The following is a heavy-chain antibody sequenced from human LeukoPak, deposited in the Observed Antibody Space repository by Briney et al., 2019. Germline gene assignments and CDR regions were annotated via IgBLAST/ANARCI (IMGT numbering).Heavy chain of an antibody. D-gene: IGHD2-15*01. CDR3: ARDQGWSFDY. Sequence: GGSLRLSCAASGFTFSSYAMNWVRQAPGKGLEWVSGISGSGGTTYYADSVTGRFTISRDNSKNTLYLQMNSLRAEDTAVYYCARDQGWSFDYWGQGMLVTVSS. J-gene: IGHJ4*02. CDR2: ISGSGGTT. CDR1: GFTFSSYA. V-gene: IGHV3-23*01.